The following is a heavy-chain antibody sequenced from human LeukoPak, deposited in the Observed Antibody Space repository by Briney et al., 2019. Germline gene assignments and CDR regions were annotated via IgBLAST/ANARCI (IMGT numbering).Heavy chain of an antibody. CDR1: GYTFTSYY. CDR3: ARVARSIGLGDY. J-gene: IGHJ4*02. D-gene: IGHD3-10*01. Sequence: GASVKVSCKASGYTFTSYYMHWVRQAPGQGLEWMGIINPSGGSRSYAQKFQGRVTMTRDTSTSTVYMELSSLRSEDTAVYYCARVARSIGLGDYWGQGTLVTVSS. CDR2: INPSGGSR. V-gene: IGHV1-46*01.